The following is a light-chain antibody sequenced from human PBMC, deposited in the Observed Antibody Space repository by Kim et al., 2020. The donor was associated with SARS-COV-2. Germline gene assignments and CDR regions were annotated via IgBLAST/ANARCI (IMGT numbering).Light chain of an antibody. CDR3: QKYNSAPKT. CDR1: QGISNY. Sequence: ASVGDRVTITCRASQGISNYLAWYQQKPGRVPKLLIYAASTLQSGVPSRFSGSGSGTDFTLTISSLQPEDVATYYCQKYNSAPKTFGQGTKVEIK. CDR2: AAS. V-gene: IGKV1-27*01. J-gene: IGKJ1*01.